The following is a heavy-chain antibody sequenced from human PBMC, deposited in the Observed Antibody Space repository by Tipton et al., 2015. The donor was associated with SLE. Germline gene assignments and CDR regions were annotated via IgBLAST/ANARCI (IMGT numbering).Heavy chain of an antibody. CDR3: ARHYGDYIMSYFDS. Sequence: GLVKPSETLSLTCAVYDESISSHYWIWIRQPPGKGLEWIGEINHRGYTHYNPSLKSRVTISVDTSKNHFSLTLHSLTAADTAVYYCARHYGDYIMSYFDSWGQGTLVTVSS. CDR2: INHRGYT. D-gene: IGHD4-17*01. CDR1: DESISSHY. J-gene: IGHJ4*02. V-gene: IGHV4-34*01.